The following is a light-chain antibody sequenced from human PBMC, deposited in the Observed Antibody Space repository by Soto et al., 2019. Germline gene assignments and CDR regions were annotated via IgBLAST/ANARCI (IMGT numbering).Light chain of an antibody. V-gene: IGKV3D-15*01. CDR3: QQYDNWPLYT. CDR2: GAS. J-gene: IGKJ2*01. CDR1: QSVSSN. Sequence: EVVMTQSPATLSVSPGERVTLSCWASQSVSSNLAWYQQKPGQAPRLLIYGASTRATGIPFRFSGSGSGPDFTLTISGLQSEDFAVYYCQQYDNWPLYTFGQGTNLESK.